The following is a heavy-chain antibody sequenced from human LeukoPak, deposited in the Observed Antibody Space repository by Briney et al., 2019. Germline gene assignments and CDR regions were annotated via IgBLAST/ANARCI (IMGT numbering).Heavy chain of an antibody. D-gene: IGHD1-26*01. CDR2: INPNSGGT. J-gene: IGHJ5*02. CDR3: AGSREKNWFDP. V-gene: IGHV1-2*02. CDR1: GYTFTGYY. Sequence: ASVKVSCXASGYTFTGYYMHWVRLAPGQGLEWMGWINPNSGGTNYARKFQGRVTMTRDTSISAAYMELSRLRSDDTAVYYCAGSREKNWFDPWGQGTLVTVSS.